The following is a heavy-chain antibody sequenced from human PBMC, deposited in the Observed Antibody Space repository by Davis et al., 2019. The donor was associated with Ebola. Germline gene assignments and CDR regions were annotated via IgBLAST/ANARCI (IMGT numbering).Heavy chain of an antibody. V-gene: IGHV3-7*01. CDR1: GFTFSSYW. D-gene: IGHD6-19*01. CDR2: IKQDGSEK. CDR3: AREGYSSGWGYYYYGMDV. Sequence: GESLKISCAASGFTFSSYWMSWVRQAPGKGLEWVANIKQDGSEKYYVDSVKGRFTISRDNAKNSLYLQMNSLRAEDTAVYYCAREGYSSGWGYYYYGMDVWGQGTTVTVSS. J-gene: IGHJ6*02.